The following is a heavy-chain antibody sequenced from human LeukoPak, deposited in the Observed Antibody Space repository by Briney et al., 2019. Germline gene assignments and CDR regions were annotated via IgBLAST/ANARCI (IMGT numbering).Heavy chain of an antibody. CDR1: GFTFSSYW. V-gene: IGHV3-74*01. D-gene: IGHD5-24*01. J-gene: IGHJ4*02. CDR2: VNSDGSST. Sequence: GGSLRLSCAASGFTFSSYWMHWARQTPGKGLVWVSRVNSDGSSTSYADSVKDRFTISRDNAKNTLYLQMNSLRAEDTAVYYCARDSRDGYNDYWGQGTLVTVSS. CDR3: ARDSRDGYNDY.